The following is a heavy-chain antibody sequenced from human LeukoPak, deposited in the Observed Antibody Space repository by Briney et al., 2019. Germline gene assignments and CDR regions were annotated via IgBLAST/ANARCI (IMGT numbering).Heavy chain of an antibody. CDR3: AKDDSGSYYGDAFDI. J-gene: IGHJ3*02. CDR1: GFTFDDYI. Sequence: GGSLRLSCAASGFTFDDYIMHWVRHAPGKGLEWVSLISWDGGSTYYADSVKGRFTISRDNSKNSLYLQMNSLRTEDTALYYCAKDDSGSYYGDAFDIWGQGTMVTVSS. V-gene: IGHV3-43*01. D-gene: IGHD1-26*01. CDR2: ISWDGGST.